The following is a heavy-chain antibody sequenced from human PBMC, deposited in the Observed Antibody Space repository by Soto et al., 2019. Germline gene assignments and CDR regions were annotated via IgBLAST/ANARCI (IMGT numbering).Heavy chain of an antibody. CDR1: GFTFSNAW. V-gene: IGHV3-15*01. Sequence: EVQLVESGGGLVKPGGSLRLSCAASGFTFSNAWMRWVRQAPGKGLEWVGRIKSRADGGTADHAAPGKGRFAISRDDSKNTLYLKMNSLKTEDTAVYYCASLGGNLGAFDYWGQVTLVTVSS. D-gene: IGHD1-26*01. CDR3: ASLGGNLGAFDY. CDR2: IKSRADGGTA. J-gene: IGHJ4*02.